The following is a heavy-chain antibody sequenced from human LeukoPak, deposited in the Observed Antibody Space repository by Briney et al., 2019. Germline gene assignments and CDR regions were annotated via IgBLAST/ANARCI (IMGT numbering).Heavy chain of an antibody. V-gene: IGHV4-34*01. D-gene: IGHD5-24*01. CDR1: GGSFSGYY. CDR2: INHSGST. CDR3: ARRRRDGYTIDY. Sequence: KPSETLSLTCAVYGGSFSGYYWSWIRQPPGKGLEWTGEINHSGSTNYNPSLKSRVTISVDTSKNQFSLKLSSVTAADTAVYYCARRRRDGYTIDYWGQGTLVTVSS. J-gene: IGHJ4*02.